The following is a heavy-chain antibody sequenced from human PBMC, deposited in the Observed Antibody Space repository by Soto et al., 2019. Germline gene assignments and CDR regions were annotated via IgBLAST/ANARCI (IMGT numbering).Heavy chain of an antibody. CDR2: IIPIFNSS. J-gene: IGHJ4*02. CDR1: GSRFSNYV. V-gene: IGHV1-69*06. CDR3: AREGRGKKAGYNGLVSLGY. Sequence: SVKVSCKVSGSRFSNYVISWVRQAPGHGLEWLGRIIPIFNSSKYAQSFQGRVTITADKSTSTASLELSSLRSDDTAVYYCAREGRGKKAGYNGLVSLGYWGQGTLVTVSS. D-gene: IGHD2-2*02.